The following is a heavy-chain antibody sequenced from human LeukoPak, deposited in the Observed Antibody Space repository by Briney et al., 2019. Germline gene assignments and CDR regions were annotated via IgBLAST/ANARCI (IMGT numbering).Heavy chain of an antibody. CDR3: ARVDLYCSSTSCYSFDY. V-gene: IGHV5-51*01. CDR1: GYSFTSYW. CDR2: IHPGDSDT. Sequence: GESLKISCKGSGYSFTSYWIAWVRQMPGKGLEWMGIIHPGDSDTRHSPSFQGQVTISADKSISTAYLQWSSLKASDTAMYYCARVDLYCSSTSCYSFDYWGQGTLVTVSS. D-gene: IGHD2-2*01. J-gene: IGHJ4*02.